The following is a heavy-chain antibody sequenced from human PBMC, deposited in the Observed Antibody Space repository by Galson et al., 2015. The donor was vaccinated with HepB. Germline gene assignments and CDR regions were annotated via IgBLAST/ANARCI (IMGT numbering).Heavy chain of an antibody. D-gene: IGHD6-6*01. CDR3: ARDQRYSSSSDNWFDP. Sequence: SVKVSCKASGGTFSSYAISWVRQAPGQGLEWMGGIIPILGIANYAQKFQGRVTITADKSTSTAYMELSSLRSEDTAVYYCARDQRYSSSSDNWFDPWGQGTLVTVSS. J-gene: IGHJ5*02. CDR2: IIPILGIA. CDR1: GGTFSSYA. V-gene: IGHV1-69*10.